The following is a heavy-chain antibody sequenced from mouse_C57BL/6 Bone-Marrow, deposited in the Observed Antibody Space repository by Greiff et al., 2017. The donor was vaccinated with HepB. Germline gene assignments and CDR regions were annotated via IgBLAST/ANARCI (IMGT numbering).Heavy chain of an antibody. V-gene: IGHV1-26*01. CDR1: GYTFTDYY. Sequence: EVQLQQSGPELVKPGASVKISCKASGYTFTDYYMNWVKQSHGKSLEWIGDINPNNGGTSYNQKFKGKATLTVDKSSSTAYMELRSLTSEDSAVYYCAPMAGTDGFYAMDYWGQGTSVTVSS. J-gene: IGHJ4*01. CDR3: APMAGTDGFYAMDY. D-gene: IGHD4-1*01. CDR2: INPNNGGT.